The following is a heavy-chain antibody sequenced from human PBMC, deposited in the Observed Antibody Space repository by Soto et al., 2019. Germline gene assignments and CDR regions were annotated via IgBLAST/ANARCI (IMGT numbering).Heavy chain of an antibody. D-gene: IGHD3-9*01. V-gene: IGHV3-48*01. J-gene: IGHJ5*02. Sequence: PGGSLTLSCAASGFTFSSYPINWVRQAQEKRLEWVSYISSNSSTIYYAESVKGRFNISRDNAKNSLYLQMNSLRAEDTAVYYCARDRSILTGYSQSGWFDPWGQGTLVTVSS. CDR1: GFTFSSYP. CDR3: ARDRSILTGYSQSGWFDP. CDR2: ISSNSSTI.